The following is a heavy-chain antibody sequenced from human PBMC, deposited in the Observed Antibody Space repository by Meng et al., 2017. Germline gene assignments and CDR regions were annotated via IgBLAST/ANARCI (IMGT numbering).Heavy chain of an antibody. CDR2: INHSGST. CDR1: GGSFSGYY. V-gene: IGHV4-34*01. Sequence: QVALQQWGAGLLKPSETLSLTCAVYGGSFSGYYWSWIRQPPGKGLEWIGEINHSGSTNYNPSLKSRVTISVDTSKNQFSLKLSSVTAADTAVYYCARGVQCSTSCYIDYWGQGTLVTVSS. CDR3: ARGVQCSTSCYIDY. D-gene: IGHD2-2*02. J-gene: IGHJ4*02.